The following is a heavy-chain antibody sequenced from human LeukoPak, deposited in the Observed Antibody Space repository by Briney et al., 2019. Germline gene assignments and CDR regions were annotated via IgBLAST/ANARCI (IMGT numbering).Heavy chain of an antibody. V-gene: IGHV3-7*01. J-gene: IGHJ4*03. CDR2: IKQDGSEK. Sequence: GGPLRLSCAASGFTFSSYWMSWVRQAPGKGLEWVANIKQDGSEKYYVDSVKGRFTISRDNAKNSLYLQMNSLRAEDTAVYYCARDLQLWLKHFDYWGQGTTVTVSS. D-gene: IGHD5-18*01. CDR1: GFTFSSYW. CDR3: ARDLQLWLKHFDY.